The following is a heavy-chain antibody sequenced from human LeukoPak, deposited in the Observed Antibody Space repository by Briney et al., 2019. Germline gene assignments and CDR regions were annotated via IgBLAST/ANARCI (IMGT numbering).Heavy chain of an antibody. CDR2: IWYDGSNK. D-gene: IGHD3-22*01. Sequence: GRSLRLSCAASGFTFSSYGMHWVRQAPGKGLEWVAVIWYDGSNKYYADSVKGRFTISRDNSKNTLYLQMNSLRAEDTAVYYCARPDYYDSRAFDYWGQGTLVTVSS. V-gene: IGHV3-33*01. CDR1: GFTFSSYG. J-gene: IGHJ4*02. CDR3: ARPDYYDSRAFDY.